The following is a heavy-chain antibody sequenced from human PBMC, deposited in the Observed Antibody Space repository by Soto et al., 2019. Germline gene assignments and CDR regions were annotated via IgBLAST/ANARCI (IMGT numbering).Heavy chain of an antibody. CDR3: ARGDYYHYGLDV. CDR1: GFTFTSYG. J-gene: IGHJ6*02. V-gene: IGHV3-21*01. Sequence: GGSLRLSCAASGFTFTSYGMNWVRQAPGKGLGCVSSISDSCSYIYYADSVKGRFTISRDNAKNSLYLQMNSLRAEDTAVYYCARGDYYHYGLDVWGQGTTVTVSS. CDR2: ISDSCSYI.